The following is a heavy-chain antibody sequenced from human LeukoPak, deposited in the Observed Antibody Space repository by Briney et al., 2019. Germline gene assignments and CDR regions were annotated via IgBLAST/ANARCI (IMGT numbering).Heavy chain of an antibody. CDR1: GYSFNNYD. J-gene: IGHJ6*02. CDR3: ARASGTNFYYYYAMDV. D-gene: IGHD5-12*01. Sequence: ASVRVSCKASGYSFNNYDISWVRQAPGHGLEWMGWMNPSSGNTGSAQKFQGRVTMTRESSINTAYMELTSLRSEDTAVCYCARASGTNFYYYYAMDVWGQGTTVTVSS. V-gene: IGHV1-8*01. CDR2: MNPSSGNT.